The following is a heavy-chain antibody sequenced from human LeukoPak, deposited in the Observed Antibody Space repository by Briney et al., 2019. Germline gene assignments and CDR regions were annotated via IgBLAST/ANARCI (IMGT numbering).Heavy chain of an antibody. Sequence: GGSLRLSCAASGFTVSSNYMSWVRQAPGKGLEWVSVIYSGGSTYYADSVKGRFTISRDNSKNSLYLQMNSLRAEDTALYYCAKEQAYYYDSSGPKGPIDYWGQGTLVTVSS. V-gene: IGHV3-53*05. J-gene: IGHJ4*02. D-gene: IGHD3-22*01. CDR1: GFTVSSNY. CDR2: IYSGGST. CDR3: AKEQAYYYDSSGPKGPIDY.